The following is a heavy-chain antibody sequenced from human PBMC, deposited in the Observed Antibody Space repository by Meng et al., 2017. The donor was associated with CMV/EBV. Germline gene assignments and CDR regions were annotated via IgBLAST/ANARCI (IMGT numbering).Heavy chain of an antibody. Sequence: LSWLASGFTFHNYWMHWVRQAPGKGLVWVSRINGGGSSTNYADSVKGRFPISRDNAENTLYLQMNSLRAEDTAVYYCVREGAYGDFDYWGQGTLVTVSS. D-gene: IGHD5-12*01. J-gene: IGHJ4*02. CDR2: INGGGSST. CDR3: VREGAYGDFDY. CDR1: GFTFHNYW. V-gene: IGHV3-74*01.